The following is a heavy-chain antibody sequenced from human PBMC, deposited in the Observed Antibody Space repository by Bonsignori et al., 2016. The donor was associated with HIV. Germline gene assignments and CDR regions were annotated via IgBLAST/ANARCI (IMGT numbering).Heavy chain of an antibody. CDR2: ISSTSSTL. J-gene: IGHJ6*01. D-gene: IGHD7-27*01. CDR1: GFIFSNSD. Sequence: EVQLVESGGGLVQPGGSLRLSCAASGFIFSNSDFNWVRQAPGKGLEWVSSISSTSSTLYYADSVRGRFTISRDNAKNSVHLHMNSLRVEDTAVYYCARETPGGM. CDR3: ARETPGGM. V-gene: IGHV3-48*01.